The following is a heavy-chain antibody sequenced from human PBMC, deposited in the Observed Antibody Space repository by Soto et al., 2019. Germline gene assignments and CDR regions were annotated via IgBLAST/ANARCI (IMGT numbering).Heavy chain of an antibody. J-gene: IGHJ5*02. Sequence: SETLSLTCTVSGGTISGYYWSWIRHPPGKGLEWIGNIYYSGSTNYNPSLKSRVTISVDTSKNQFSLKLSSVTAADTAVYYCARVYNSGLNWFDPWGQGTLVTISS. CDR1: GGTISGYY. D-gene: IGHD6-19*01. V-gene: IGHV4-59*01. CDR2: IYYSGST. CDR3: ARVYNSGLNWFDP.